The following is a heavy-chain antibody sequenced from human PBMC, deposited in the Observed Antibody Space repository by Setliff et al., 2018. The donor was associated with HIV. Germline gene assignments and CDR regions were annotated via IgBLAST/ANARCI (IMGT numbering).Heavy chain of an antibody. V-gene: IGHV4-59*08. CDR1: DASISNYH. D-gene: IGHD6-19*01. J-gene: IGHJ4*02. CDR2: IYYSGST. Sequence: PSETLSLTCTVSDASISNYHWSWIRQPPGKGLEWIGYIYYSGSTNYNPSLKSRVTISIDTSTNQFSLKLSSVTAADTAVYYCARVGWSDGASHIVYWGQGALVTVSS. CDR3: ARVGWSDGASHIVY.